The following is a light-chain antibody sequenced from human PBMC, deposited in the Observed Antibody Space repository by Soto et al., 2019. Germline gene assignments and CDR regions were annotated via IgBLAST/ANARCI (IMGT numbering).Light chain of an antibody. V-gene: IGKV1-5*03. Sequence: DIQITQSPSTLSASVGDRVTITCRASQSIGSWLAWHQQEPGKAPKLLIYKASSLESGVPSRFSGSGSGTEFTLSISSLQPDDSATYYCKQYDSYPLTFGGGTKVDIK. J-gene: IGKJ4*01. CDR3: KQYDSYPLT. CDR1: QSIGSW. CDR2: KAS.